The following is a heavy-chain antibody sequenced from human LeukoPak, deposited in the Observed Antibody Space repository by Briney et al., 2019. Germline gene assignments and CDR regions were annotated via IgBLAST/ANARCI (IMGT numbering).Heavy chain of an antibody. CDR3: ARVYYSGSLDY. Sequence: AASVKVSCKASGYTFNSYDINWVRQATGQELEWMGWMNPNSGDTGYAQKLQGRVTITRNTSISTAYMELSSLRSEDTAIYYCARVYYSGSLDYWGQGTLVTVSS. CDR2: MNPNSGDT. D-gene: IGHD1-26*01. V-gene: IGHV1-8*03. J-gene: IGHJ4*02. CDR1: GYTFNSYD.